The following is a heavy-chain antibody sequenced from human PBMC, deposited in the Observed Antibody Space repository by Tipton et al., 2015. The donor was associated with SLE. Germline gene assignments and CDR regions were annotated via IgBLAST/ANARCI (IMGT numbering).Heavy chain of an antibody. CDR3: ASLSAPSDY. Sequence: SLRLSCAASGFTFSSYAMHWVRQAPGKGLEWVAVISYDGSNKYYADSVKGRFTISRDNAKSTLFLEMNSLTVDDTGVYYCASLSAPSDYWGQGTLVIVSS. CDR1: GFTFSSYA. J-gene: IGHJ4*02. CDR2: ISYDGSNK. V-gene: IGHV3-30*04.